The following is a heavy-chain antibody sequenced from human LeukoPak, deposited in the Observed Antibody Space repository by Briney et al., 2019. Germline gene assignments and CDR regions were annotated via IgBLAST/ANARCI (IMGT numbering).Heavy chain of an antibody. V-gene: IGHV4-31*03. CDR2: IYYSGST. CDR3: ARATSIYSLYWFDP. CDR1: GGSISSGGYY. J-gene: IGHJ5*02. Sequence: SETLSLTCTVSGGSISSGGYYWSWIRQHPGKGLEWIGYIYYSGSTYYNPSLKSRVTISVDTSKNQSSLKLSSVTAAGTAVYYCARATSIYSLYWFDPWGQGTLVTVSS. D-gene: IGHD1-26*01.